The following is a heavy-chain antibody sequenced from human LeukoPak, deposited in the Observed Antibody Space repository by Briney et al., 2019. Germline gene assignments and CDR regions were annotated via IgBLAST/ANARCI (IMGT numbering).Heavy chain of an antibody. CDR3: AKLARYGDSDY. D-gene: IGHD4-17*01. CDR1: GFTFSNYA. CDR2: VSGSGDIT. Sequence: GGSLRLSCAASGFTFSNYAMNWVRQAPGKGLEWVSGVSGSGDITYHADSVKGRFTISRDNSKNTVYLQMNSLTADDTAVYYCAKLARYGDSDYWGQGTLVTVSS. J-gene: IGHJ4*02. V-gene: IGHV3-23*01.